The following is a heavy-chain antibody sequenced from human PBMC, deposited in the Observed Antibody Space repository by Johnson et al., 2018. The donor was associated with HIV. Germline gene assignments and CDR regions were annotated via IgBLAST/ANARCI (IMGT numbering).Heavy chain of an antibody. V-gene: IGHV3-30*19. Sequence: QVQLVESGGGVVQPGGSLRLSCAASGFTFSSNYMSWVRQAPGKGLEWVAVISYDGSNKYYADSVKGRFTISRDNSKNTLSLQMNSPRVDDTAIYYCAKDLEEGQQWLIGAFDIWGQGTMVTVAS. CDR2: ISYDGSNK. CDR3: AKDLEEGQQWLIGAFDI. D-gene: IGHD6-19*01. J-gene: IGHJ3*02. CDR1: GFTFSSNY.